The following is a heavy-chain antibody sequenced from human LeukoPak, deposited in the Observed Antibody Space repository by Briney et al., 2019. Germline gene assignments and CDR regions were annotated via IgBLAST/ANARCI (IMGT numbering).Heavy chain of an antibody. J-gene: IGHJ4*02. CDR3: ARQVSCDTTTCYAGMPPDY. D-gene: IGHD2-2*01. V-gene: IGHV3-23*01. CDR1: GFTFSRYA. Sequence: PGGSLRLSCAASGFTFSRYAMSWVRQTPEKGLEWVSVISGSDGSTYYAGSVRGRFTISRDDSGNTLFLQMNSLRAEDTAVYYCARQVSCDTTTCYAGMPPDYWGQGTLVTVSS. CDR2: ISGSDGST.